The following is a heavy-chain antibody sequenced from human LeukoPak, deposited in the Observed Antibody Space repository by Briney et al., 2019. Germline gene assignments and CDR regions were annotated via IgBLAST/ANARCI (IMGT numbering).Heavy chain of an antibody. CDR3: ARDLYCSSTSCQDNWFDP. Sequence: GGSLRLSCAASGFTFSSYAMHWVRQAPGKGLEWVAVISYGGSNKYYADSVKGRSTISRDNSKNTLYLQMNSLRAEDTAVYYCARDLYCSSTSCQDNWFDPWGQGTLVTVSS. V-gene: IGHV3-30*01. J-gene: IGHJ5*02. CDR1: GFTFSSYA. CDR2: ISYGGSNK. D-gene: IGHD2-2*01.